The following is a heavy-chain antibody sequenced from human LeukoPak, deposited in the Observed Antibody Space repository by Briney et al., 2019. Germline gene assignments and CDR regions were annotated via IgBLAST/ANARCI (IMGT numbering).Heavy chain of an antibody. D-gene: IGHD2-21*01. V-gene: IGHV3-48*01. CDR3: ARDSGCGGDCYAFDI. CDR1: GFTFSSYS. CDR2: ISSSSSII. J-gene: IGHJ3*02. Sequence: PGGSLRLSCAASGFTFSSYSMYWVRQAPGKGLEWVSYISSSSSIIYYADSVKGRFTISRDNAKNSLYLQMNSLRAEDTAVYYCARDSGCGGDCYAFDIWGQGTMVTVSS.